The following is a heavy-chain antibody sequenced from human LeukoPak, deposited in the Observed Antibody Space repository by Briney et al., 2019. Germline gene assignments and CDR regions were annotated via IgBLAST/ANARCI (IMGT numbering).Heavy chain of an antibody. J-gene: IGHJ6*03. CDR3: ARGFSCSSTSCYYGVYYYYMDV. CDR1: GGSISSYY. D-gene: IGHD2-2*01. CDR2: IYYSGST. V-gene: IGHV4-59*01. Sequence: SETLSLTCTVSGGSISSYYWSWIRQPPGKGLEWIGYIYYSGSTNYNPSLKSRVTISVDTSKNQFSLKLSSVTAADTAVYYCARGFSCSSTSCYYGVYYYYMDVWGKGTMVTVSS.